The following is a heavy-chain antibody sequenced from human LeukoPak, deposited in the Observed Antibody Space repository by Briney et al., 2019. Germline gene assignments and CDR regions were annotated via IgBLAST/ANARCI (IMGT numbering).Heavy chain of an antibody. V-gene: IGHV4-38-2*02. CDR3: VLAGRGAFDI. Sequence: SETLSLTCTVSGYSISSGYYWGWIRQPLGKGLEWIGSIYHSGSTYYNPSLKSRVTISVDTSKNQFSLKLSSVTAADTAVYYCVLAGRGAFDIWGQGTMVTVSS. CDR2: IYHSGST. D-gene: IGHD6-19*01. CDR1: GYSISSGYY. J-gene: IGHJ3*02.